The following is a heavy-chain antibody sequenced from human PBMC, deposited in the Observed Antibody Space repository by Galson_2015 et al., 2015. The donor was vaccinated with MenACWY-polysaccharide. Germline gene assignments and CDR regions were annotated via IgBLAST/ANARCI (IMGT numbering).Heavy chain of an antibody. CDR2: ISDIGGSL. V-gene: IGHV3-23*01. J-gene: IGHJ5*01. CDR3: AKPRQHPLRQVLFD. CDR1: GFTFGNSA. Sequence: LRLSCAASGFTFGNSAMSWVRQAPGKGLEWVSSISDIGGSLYYAESVKGRFTISRDNSNTTLYLQMNNLRAEDAAVYYCAKPRQHPLRQVLFD.